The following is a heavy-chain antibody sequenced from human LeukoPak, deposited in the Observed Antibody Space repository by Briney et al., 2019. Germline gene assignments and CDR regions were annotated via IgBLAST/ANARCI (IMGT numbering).Heavy chain of an antibody. J-gene: IGHJ5*02. CDR3: ARSLVRRYNWFDP. Sequence: GASVKVSCKASGYTFTSYAIHWVRQAPGQRLEWMGWISAGNGNTKYSQNFQGRVTFISNTSATTAFMELSSLRSEDAAVYYCARSLVRRYNWFDPWGQGTLVTVSS. V-gene: IGHV1-3*01. D-gene: IGHD2-8*02. CDR2: ISAGNGNT. CDR1: GYTFTSYA.